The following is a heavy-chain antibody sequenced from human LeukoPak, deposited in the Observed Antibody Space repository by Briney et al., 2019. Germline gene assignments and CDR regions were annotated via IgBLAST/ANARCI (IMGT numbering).Heavy chain of an antibody. CDR3: AKVSGGGLYYDGMDV. J-gene: IGHJ6*02. Sequence: HTGGSLRLSCAASGFTFNNYAMNWVRQAPGKGLEWVSVISGSGGTTYYADSVKGRFTISRDSSKNTLYLQMNSLRAEDTAVYYCAKVSGGGLYYDGMDVWGQGTTVTVSS. D-gene: IGHD1-14*01. CDR2: ISGSGGTT. CDR1: GFTFNNYA. V-gene: IGHV3-23*01.